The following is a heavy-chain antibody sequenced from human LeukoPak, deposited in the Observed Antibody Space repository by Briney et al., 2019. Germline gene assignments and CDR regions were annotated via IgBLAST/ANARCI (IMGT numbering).Heavy chain of an antibody. D-gene: IGHD3-10*02. CDR1: GFTFSAYS. CDR2: ITRPGTNT. CDR3: VPGSYLDY. V-gene: IGHV3-48*04. Sequence: GGSLSLSCATSGFTFSAYSLSWVRQAPGKGLEWVSHITRPGTNTYYAESVRGRFTISRNNAKHSLYLQMKSLPSEGPSLFFRVPGSYLDYWGQGTLVTVSS. J-gene: IGHJ4*02.